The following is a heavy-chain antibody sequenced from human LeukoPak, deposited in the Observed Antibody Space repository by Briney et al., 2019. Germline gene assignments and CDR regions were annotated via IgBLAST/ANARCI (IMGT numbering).Heavy chain of an antibody. Sequence: PGRSLRLSCAASGFTFSYYAMHWVRQAPGKGLEWVAVISYDGSNQYYADSVKGRFTISRDNSKNTLSLQMNSLRAEDTAVYYCARVSRYRNWFDPWGQGTLVTVSS. D-gene: IGHD3-16*02. CDR3: ARVSRYRNWFDP. CDR2: ISYDGSNQ. CDR1: GFTFSYYA. V-gene: IGHV3-30-3*01. J-gene: IGHJ5*02.